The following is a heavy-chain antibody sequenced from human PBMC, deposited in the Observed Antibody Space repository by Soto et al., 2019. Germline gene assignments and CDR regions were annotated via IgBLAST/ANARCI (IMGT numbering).Heavy chain of an antibody. CDR3: ASRKERSGPYYLDL. CDR2: MNPNNGNA. D-gene: IGHD6-25*01. CDR1: GFTFITYD. V-gene: IGHV1-8*01. J-gene: IGHJ4*02. Sequence: ASGKSSGKTAGFTFITYDCSLLRQANGQGLEWMGWMNPNNGNAGFSQKFRVRINMTRNPSIRTAYLELSSLRSDDSDVYFCASRKERSGPYYLDLWGQGLKVTVS.